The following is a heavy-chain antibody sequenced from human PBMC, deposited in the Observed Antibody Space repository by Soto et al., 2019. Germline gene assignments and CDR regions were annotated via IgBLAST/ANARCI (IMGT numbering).Heavy chain of an antibody. CDR2: IVPIYHTP. J-gene: IGHJ4*02. V-gene: IGHV1-69*01. Sequence: QVQLVQSGAEAQKPGSSVKVSCKASGGTFNNYAVSWVRQAPGLGLEWMGGIVPIYHTPNYAQKFQDRLSITADESTGTVYMELNSLRSDDTAVYYCARGGGRFFSTQVDYWGQGTLVTVSS. CDR3: ARGGGRFFSTQVDY. CDR1: GGTFNNYA. D-gene: IGHD1-26*01.